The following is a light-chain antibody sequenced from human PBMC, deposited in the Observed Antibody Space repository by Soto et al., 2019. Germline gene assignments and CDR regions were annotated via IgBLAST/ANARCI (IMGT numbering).Light chain of an antibody. CDR1: QSISSY. V-gene: IGKV1-39*01. CDR2: AAY. J-gene: IGKJ5*01. Sequence: DIQMTQSPSSLSASVGDRVTITSRASQSISSYLNWYQQKPGRAPKLLIYAAYSLQSGVPSRFSGSGSGTDFTLTISSLQPEDFATYYCQQSYSTPSITFGQGTRLEI. CDR3: QQSYSTPSIT.